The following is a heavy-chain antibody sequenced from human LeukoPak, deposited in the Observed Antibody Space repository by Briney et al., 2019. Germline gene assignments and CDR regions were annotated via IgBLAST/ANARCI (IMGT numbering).Heavy chain of an antibody. V-gene: IGHV4-28*01. CDR2: IYYSGST. D-gene: IGHD3-16*01. CDR3: ARSLRGYYFDY. CDR1: GYSISSSNW. Sequence: SETLSLTCAVSGYSISSSNWWGWVRQPPGEGLEWIAYIYYSGSTYYNPSPKSRVTMSVDTSKNQFSLKLSSVTAVDTAVYYCARSLRGYYFDYWGQGILVTVSS. J-gene: IGHJ4*02.